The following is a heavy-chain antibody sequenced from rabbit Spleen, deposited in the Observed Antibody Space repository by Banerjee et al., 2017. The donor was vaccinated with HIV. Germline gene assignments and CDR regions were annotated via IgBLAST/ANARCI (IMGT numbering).Heavy chain of an antibody. CDR2: INAVTGKA. CDR3: ARGSAAMTMVITGFYLNL. CDR1: GFSFSSNW. Sequence: LEESGGGLVKPGGTLTLTCTVSGFSFSSNWICWVRQAPGKGLEWIACINAVTGKAVYATWAKGRFTISKTSSTTVTLQLNSLTAADTATYVCARGSAAMTMVITGFYLNLWGPGTLVTVS. J-gene: IGHJ4*01. V-gene: IGHV1S45*01. D-gene: IGHD2-1*01.